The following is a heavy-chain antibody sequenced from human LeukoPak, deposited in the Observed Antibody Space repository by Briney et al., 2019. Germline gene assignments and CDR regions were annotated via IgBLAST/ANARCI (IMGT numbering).Heavy chain of an antibody. D-gene: IGHD5-18*01. CDR2: IWYGGSNK. CDR3: TRRYSHDY. Sequence: GRSLRLSCAASGFTFSSYGMHWVRQAPGKGLEWVAVIWYGGSNKYYADSVKGRFTISRDNSKNTLYLQMNSLKTEDTAVYYCTRRYSHDYWGQGTLVTVSS. J-gene: IGHJ4*02. CDR1: GFTFSSYG. V-gene: IGHV3-33*08.